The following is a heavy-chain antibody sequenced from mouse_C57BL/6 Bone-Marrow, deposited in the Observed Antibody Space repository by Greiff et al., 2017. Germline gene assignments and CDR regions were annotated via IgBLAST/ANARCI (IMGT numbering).Heavy chain of an antibody. CDR1: GFTFSDYG. CDR2: ISSGSSTI. J-gene: IGHJ4*01. V-gene: IGHV5-17*01. CDR3: ARRGYGDYAMDY. D-gene: IGHD2-2*01. Sequence: EVQLVESGGGLVKPGGSLTLSCAASGFTFSDYGMHWVRQAPENGLEWVAYISSGSSTISYAHTVKGRFTLSRDNAKNTLFLQMTSLRSEDTAMYCCARRGYGDYAMDYWGQGTSVTVSA.